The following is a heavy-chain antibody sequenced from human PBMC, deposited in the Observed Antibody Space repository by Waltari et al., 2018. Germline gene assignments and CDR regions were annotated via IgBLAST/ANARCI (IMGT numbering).Heavy chain of an antibody. D-gene: IGHD4-17*01. CDR3: ARGLPYGDYAGISNY. J-gene: IGHJ4*02. CDR2: INPNSGGT. Sequence: LVQSGAEVKKPGASVKVSCKASEYTFTGYYIQWVRQAPGQGLEWMGWINPNSGGTNYAQNFQGRVTMTTDTSISTAYMELSSLTSDDTAVYYCARGLPYGDYAGISNYWGQGTLVTVSS. V-gene: IGHV1-2*02. CDR1: EYTFTGYY.